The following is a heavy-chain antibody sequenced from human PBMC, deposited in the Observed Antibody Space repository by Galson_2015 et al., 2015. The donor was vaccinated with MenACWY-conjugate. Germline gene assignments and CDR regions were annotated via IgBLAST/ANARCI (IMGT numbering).Heavy chain of an antibody. V-gene: IGHV4-39*01. CDR1: GGSIYSSDHW. J-gene: IGHJ5*02. CDR2: LHHSETT. CDR3: ARLPRGINLILEGS. Sequence: GGSIYSSDHWWGWIRQPPGKGLEWIASLHHSETTHYNPSLKSRVSISVDTSKNQFSLKLSSVSAADTAVYYCARLPRGINLILEGSWGQGILVTVSS. D-gene: IGHD3-22*01.